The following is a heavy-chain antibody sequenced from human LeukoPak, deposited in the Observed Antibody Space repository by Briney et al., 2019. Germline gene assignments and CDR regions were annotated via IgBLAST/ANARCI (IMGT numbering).Heavy chain of an antibody. CDR3: ARDASGTGGHDH. V-gene: IGHV3-7*01. D-gene: IGHD2-8*02. J-gene: IGHJ4*02. Sequence: GGCLRPSCVASGFIFSNYWMTWVRPAPGKGREWVGNIKQGGSEQYYGDSVKGRFTISRDNAKNSLYLQMNTLRGEDTAVYYCARDASGTGGHDHWGQGTLVTVSS. CDR1: GFIFSNYW. CDR2: IKQGGSEQ.